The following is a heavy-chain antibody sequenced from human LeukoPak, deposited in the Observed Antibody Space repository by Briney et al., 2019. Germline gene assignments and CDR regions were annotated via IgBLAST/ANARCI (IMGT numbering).Heavy chain of an antibody. Sequence: SETLSLTCAVYGGSFSGYYWSWIRQPPGKGLEWIGEINHSGSTNYNPSLKSRVTISVDTSKNQNSLKLSSVTAADTAVYYCATLSPWFGESGFDPWGQGTLVTVSS. CDR1: GGSFSGYY. V-gene: IGHV4-34*01. CDR2: INHSGST. D-gene: IGHD3-10*01. J-gene: IGHJ5*02. CDR3: ATLSPWFGESGFDP.